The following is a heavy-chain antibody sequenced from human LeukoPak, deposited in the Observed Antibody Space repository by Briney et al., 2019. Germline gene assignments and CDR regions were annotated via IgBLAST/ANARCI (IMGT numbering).Heavy chain of an antibody. D-gene: IGHD2-21*02. J-gene: IGHJ6*03. CDR1: GGSFNGYY. CDR3: ARLVVTAPQNHYYMDV. V-gene: IGHV4-34*01. CDR2: INHIGTT. Sequence: NPSETLSLTCNVSGGSFNGYYWTWIRQPPGKGLEWIAEINHIGTTNHNPSLKSRVSVSTDTSKNQFFLRLTSVTVADTALYYCARLVVTAPQNHYYMDVWGEGTTVTVSS.